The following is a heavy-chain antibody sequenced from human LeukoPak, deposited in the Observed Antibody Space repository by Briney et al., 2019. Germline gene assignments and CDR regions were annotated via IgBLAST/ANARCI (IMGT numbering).Heavy chain of an antibody. J-gene: IGHJ4*02. Sequence: SETLSLTCTVSGDSISSGNYYWSWIRQPAGKGLEWIGCFYTSGSTNYNPSLKSRVTISVDTSKNQFSLKLSSVTAADTAVYYCARDILGPSGYWGQGTLVTVSS. CDR2: FYTSGST. V-gene: IGHV4-61*02. CDR3: ARDILGPSGY. D-gene: IGHD3/OR15-3a*01. CDR1: GDSISSGNYY.